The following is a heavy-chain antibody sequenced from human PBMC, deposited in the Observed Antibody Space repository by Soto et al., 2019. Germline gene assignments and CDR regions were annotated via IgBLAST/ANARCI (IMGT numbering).Heavy chain of an antibody. J-gene: IGHJ4*02. CDR3: ARGQRSGGSSGWSL. Sequence: QVQLQQWVAGQLKPSETLSLTCAVHGESFSGYGGPFSGYYWSWIRQTPGKGLEWIGEIKQRGGAHYKPSLKSRVTISVDTSKHQFSLNLNSVTAADTAVYYCARGQRSGGSSGWSLWGQGTLVTVSS. CDR2: IKQRGGA. CDR1: GESFSGYGGPFSGYY. D-gene: IGHD6-19*01. V-gene: IGHV4-34*02.